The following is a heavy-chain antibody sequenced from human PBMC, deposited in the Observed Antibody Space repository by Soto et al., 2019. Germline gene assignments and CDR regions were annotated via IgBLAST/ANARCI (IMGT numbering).Heavy chain of an antibody. V-gene: IGHV4-31*03. CDR3: ASSYQPLLFAY. J-gene: IGHJ4*02. D-gene: IGHD2-2*01. Sequence: TLSLPCTVSGGYIRSGGYCWSWISKHPGKDLEWIGYIYYSGSTYYNPSLKNRVTISVDTSKNQFSLKLSSVTAADKAVYYCASSYQPLLFAYWGQGTLVTVSS. CDR2: IYYSGST. CDR1: GGYIRSGGYC.